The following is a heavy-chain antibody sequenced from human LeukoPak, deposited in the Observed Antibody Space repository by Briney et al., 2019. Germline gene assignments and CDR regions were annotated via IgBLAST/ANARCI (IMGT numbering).Heavy chain of an antibody. J-gene: IGHJ4*02. CDR1: GFTFDDYA. CDR3: AKGGFDMVYYFDY. V-gene: IGHV3-9*03. Sequence: GRSLRLSFAASGFTFDDYAMHWVRQAPGKGLEWVSGISWNSGSIGYADSVKGRFTISGDNAKNSLYLQMNSLRAEDMALYYCAKGGFDMVYYFDYWGQGTLVTVSS. D-gene: IGHD5/OR15-5a*01. CDR2: ISWNSGSI.